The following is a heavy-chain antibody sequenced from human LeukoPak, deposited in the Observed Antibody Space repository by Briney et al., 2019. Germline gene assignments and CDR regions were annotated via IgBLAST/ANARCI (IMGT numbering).Heavy chain of an antibody. CDR2: MNPNSGNT. Sequence: ASVEVSCKASVYTFTSYDINWVRQATGQGLEWMGWMNPNSGNTGYAQKFQGRITITRDTSISTAYMELSSLRSEDTAVYYCARGPSWEGTHYYFDYWGQGILVTVSS. CDR1: VYTFTSYD. V-gene: IGHV1-8*03. D-gene: IGHD1-26*01. CDR3: ARGPSWEGTHYYFDY. J-gene: IGHJ4*02.